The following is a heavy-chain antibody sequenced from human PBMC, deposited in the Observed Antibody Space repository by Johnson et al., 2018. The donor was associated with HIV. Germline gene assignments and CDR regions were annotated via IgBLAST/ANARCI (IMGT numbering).Heavy chain of an antibody. J-gene: IGHJ3*02. CDR3: AKDARTRGEIEPDAFDI. V-gene: IGHV3-30*02. Sequence: QVQLVESGGGLVQPGGSLRLSCAASGFTFSSSWMHWVCQAPEKGLQWVSFIRYDGSNKYYADSVKGRFTISRDNSKKTLYLLMNSLRAEDTAVYYGAKDARTRGEIEPDAFDIWGQGTMVTVSS. CDR1: GFTFSSSW. D-gene: IGHD3-16*01. CDR2: IRYDGSNK.